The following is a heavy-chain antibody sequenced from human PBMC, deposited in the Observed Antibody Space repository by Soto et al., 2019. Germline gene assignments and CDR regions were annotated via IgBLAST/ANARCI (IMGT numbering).Heavy chain of an antibody. V-gene: IGHV3-33*01. D-gene: IGHD6-13*01. CDR1: GFTFSSYG. J-gene: IGHJ6*02. CDR2: IWYDGSNK. Sequence: QVQLVESGGGVVQPGRSLRLSCAASGFTFSSYGMHWVRQAPGKGLEWVAGIWYDGSNKYYADSVKGRFTISTDNSKNTLYLQMNSLRAEDTAVYYCAREVYSSSWCDYYYYGMDVWGQGTTVTVSS. CDR3: AREVYSSSWCDYYYYGMDV.